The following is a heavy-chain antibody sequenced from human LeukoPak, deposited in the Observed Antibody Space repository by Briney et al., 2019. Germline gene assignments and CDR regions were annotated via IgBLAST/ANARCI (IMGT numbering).Heavy chain of an antibody. CDR2: LNSDGSTA. D-gene: IGHD3-22*01. CDR3: AKDWFYDSSGSIDY. J-gene: IGHJ4*02. V-gene: IGHV3-74*01. CDR1: GFTFSSYW. Sequence: PGGSLRLSCAAPGFTFSSYWMHWVRQAPRKGLVWVSRLNSDGSTATYANSVKGRFTISRDNAKNTLYLQMSSLRAEDTAVYYCAKDWFYDSSGSIDYWGQGTLVTVSS.